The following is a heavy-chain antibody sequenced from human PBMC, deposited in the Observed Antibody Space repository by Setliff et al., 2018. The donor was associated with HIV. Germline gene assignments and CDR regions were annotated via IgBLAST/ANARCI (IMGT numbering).Heavy chain of an antibody. V-gene: IGHV4-4*07. CDR3: AREPRVRGTLDF. Sequence: SETLSLTCNYSGNSFSGYHWNWIRQPAGKGLEWLGRIYYTGSTEYNPSLKSRLTMSMDTSKNQFSLNLDSMTAADTAVFYCAREPRVRGTLDFWGQGTLVTVSS. CDR1: GNSFSGYH. J-gene: IGHJ4*02. D-gene: IGHD2-15*01. CDR2: IYYTGST.